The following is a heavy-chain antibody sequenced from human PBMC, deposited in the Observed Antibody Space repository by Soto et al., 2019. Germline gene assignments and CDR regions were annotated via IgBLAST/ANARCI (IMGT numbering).Heavy chain of an antibody. CDR3: ARDSVGYCTNGVCYTAVPNDY. CDR1: GFTFSSYS. Sequence: PGGSLRLSCAASGFTFSSYSMNWVRQAPGKGLERVSYISSSSSTIYYADSVKGRFTISRDNAKNSLYLQMNSLRDEDTAVYYCARDSVGYCTNGVCYTAVPNDYWGQGTLVTVSS. CDR2: ISSSSSTI. V-gene: IGHV3-48*02. J-gene: IGHJ4*02. D-gene: IGHD2-8*01.